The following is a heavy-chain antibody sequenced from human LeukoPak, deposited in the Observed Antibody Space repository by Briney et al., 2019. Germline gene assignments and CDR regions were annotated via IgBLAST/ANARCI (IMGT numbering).Heavy chain of an antibody. CDR3: AKDKEVGGKRPYFDY. V-gene: IGHV3-9*03. CDR1: GFTFSSYA. Sequence: PGGSLRLSCAASGFTFSSYAMSWVRQAPGKGLEWVSSISWNSGSIGYADSVKGRFTISRDNAKNSLYLQMNSLRTEDMALYYCAKDKEVGGKRPYFDYWGQGTLVTVSS. CDR2: ISWNSGSI. D-gene: IGHD6-19*01. J-gene: IGHJ4*02.